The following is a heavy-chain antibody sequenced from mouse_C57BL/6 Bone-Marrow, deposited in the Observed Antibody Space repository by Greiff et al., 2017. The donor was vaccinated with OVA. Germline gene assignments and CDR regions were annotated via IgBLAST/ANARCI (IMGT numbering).Heavy chain of an antibody. CDR2: INPSNGGT. V-gene: IGHV1-53*01. CDR1: GYTFTSYW. D-gene: IGHD1-1*01. Sequence: VQLQQPGAELVRPGASVKLSCKASGYTFTSYWMHWVKQRPGQGLEWIGNINPSNGGTNYNEKFKSKATLTVDKSSSTAYMQLSSLTSEDSAVYYCARLGGFYYYGSSYFDYWGQGTTLTVSS. CDR3: ARLGGFYYYGSSYFDY. J-gene: IGHJ2*01.